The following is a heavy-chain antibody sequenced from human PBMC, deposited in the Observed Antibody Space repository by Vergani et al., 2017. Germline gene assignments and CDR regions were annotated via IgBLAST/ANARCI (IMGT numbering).Heavy chain of an antibody. CDR2: ISWNSGSI. V-gene: IGHV3-9*01. Sequence: EVQLVESGGGLVKPGRSLRLSCAASGFTFDDYAMHWVRQAPGKGLEWVSGISWNSGSIGYAHSVKGRFTISRDNAKNSLYLQMNSLRAEDTALYYCAKGYCSSTSCYLDPWGQGTLVTVSS. D-gene: IGHD2-2*01. J-gene: IGHJ5*02. CDR3: AKGYCSSTSCYLDP. CDR1: GFTFDDYA.